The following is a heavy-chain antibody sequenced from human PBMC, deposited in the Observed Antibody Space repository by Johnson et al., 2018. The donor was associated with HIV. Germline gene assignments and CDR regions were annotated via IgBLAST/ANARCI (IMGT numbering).Heavy chain of an antibody. J-gene: IGHJ3*02. Sequence: VQLVESGGGVVQPGGSLRLSCAASGFPFSSSWMSWVRQAPGKGLEWVANIKQDGSEKYYVDSVKGRFTISRDNSKNTLYLQMNSLRAEDTAVYYCAKDRRTYSSSADAFDIWGRGTRVTVSS. CDR3: AKDRRTYSSSADAFDI. V-gene: IGHV3-7*01. D-gene: IGHD6-6*01. CDR2: IKQDGSEK. CDR1: GFPFSSSW.